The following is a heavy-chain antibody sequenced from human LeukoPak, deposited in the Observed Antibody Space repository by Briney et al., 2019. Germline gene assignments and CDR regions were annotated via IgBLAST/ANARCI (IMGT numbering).Heavy chain of an antibody. CDR3: AKFEFGF. D-gene: IGHD3-16*01. J-gene: IGHJ4*02. V-gene: IGHV3-23*01. Sequence: GGSLRLSCAASGFTFSTFAMSWVRQAPGKGLEWVSAISGSGAGTDYADSVRGRFIISRDNSKNTMYLQMNSLRDEDTAVYYCAKFEFGFWGQGTLVTVSS. CDR2: ISGSGAGT. CDR1: GFTFSTFA.